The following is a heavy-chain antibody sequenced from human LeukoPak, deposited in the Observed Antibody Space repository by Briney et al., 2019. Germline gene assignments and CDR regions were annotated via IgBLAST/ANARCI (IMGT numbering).Heavy chain of an antibody. CDR3: VGDPTTNRFPYFQF. V-gene: IGHV3-21*01. D-gene: IGHD1-14*01. Sequence: GGSLRLSCSASGFTFSNFGINWVRQAPGKGLEWVSCMDRHTNIYYADSVRRRFTISRDTAKTSVYLQMNSLTVEDPAVYYCVGDPTTNRFPYFQFWGQGALVTVSS. CDR2: MDRHTNI. J-gene: IGHJ4*02. CDR1: GFTFSNFG.